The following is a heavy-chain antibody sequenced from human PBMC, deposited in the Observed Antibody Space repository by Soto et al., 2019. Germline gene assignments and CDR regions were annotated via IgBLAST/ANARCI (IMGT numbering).Heavy chain of an antibody. J-gene: IGHJ4*02. V-gene: IGHV3-23*01. CDR3: AKDLAVAGRGYYFDY. Sequence: GGSLRLSCAASGFTFSSYAMSWVRQAPGKGLEWVSAISGSGGSTYYADSVKGRFTISRDNSKNTLYLQMNSLRAEDTAVYYCAKDLAVAGRGYYFDYWGQGTLVTVYS. CDR2: ISGSGGST. D-gene: IGHD6-19*01. CDR1: GFTFSSYA.